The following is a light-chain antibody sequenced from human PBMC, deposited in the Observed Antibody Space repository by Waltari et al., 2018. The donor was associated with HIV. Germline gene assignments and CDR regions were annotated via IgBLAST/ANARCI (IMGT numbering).Light chain of an antibody. CDR1: QTICTV. J-gene: IGKJ1*01. V-gene: IGKV3-15*01. CDR3: QQYSTWPS. CDR2: AAS. Sequence: EIVLTQSPATLSVSPGERATLSGRASQTICTVLAWDQQTPGQPPRPLIYAASTRATGIPARFSGSRSGAEFALTISSLQSDDFAAYYCQQYSTWPSFGQGTKVEIK.